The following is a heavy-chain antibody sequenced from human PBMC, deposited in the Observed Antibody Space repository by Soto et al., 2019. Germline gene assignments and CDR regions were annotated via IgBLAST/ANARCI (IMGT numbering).Heavy chain of an antibody. CDR2: IGVNGGNT. V-gene: IGHV3-23*01. D-gene: IGHD2-2*01. J-gene: IGHJ4*02. CDR1: GFTFSSSA. Sequence: EVQLLESGGGLVQPGGSLRLSCAASGFTFSSSAMSWVRQAPGKGLEWVSSIGVNGGNTYYADSVKGRFTISRDNSQDSLYLQMNSLRAEDTAIYYCAKRCVVLPTARFFDYWGQGTLVTVSS. CDR3: AKRCVVLPTARFFDY.